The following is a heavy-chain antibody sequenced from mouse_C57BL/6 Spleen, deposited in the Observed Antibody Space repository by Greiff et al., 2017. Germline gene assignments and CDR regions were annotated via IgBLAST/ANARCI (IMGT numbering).Heavy chain of an antibody. CDR1: GYSITSGYY. Sequence: ESGPGLVKPSQSLSLTCPVTGYSITSGYYWNWILQFQGNKLEWMGYISYGGSNNYNPSLKNRTSITRDTSKNQFLLKLKSVTTEDTATYYCASDLANWDEGFDDWGQGTTLTVSS. D-gene: IGHD4-1*01. J-gene: IGHJ2*01. CDR3: ASDLANWDEGFDD. CDR2: ISYGGSN. V-gene: IGHV3-6*01.